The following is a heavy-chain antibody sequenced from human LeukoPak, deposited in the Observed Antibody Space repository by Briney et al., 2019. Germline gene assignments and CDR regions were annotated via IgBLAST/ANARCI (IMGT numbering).Heavy chain of an antibody. V-gene: IGHV3-30*18. CDR1: GFTFSSYG. Sequence: RGTLRLSCAASGFTFSSYGMSWVRQAPGKGLEWVAVISFDGSNKYYADSVKGRFTISRDNSKNTLYLQMNSLRADDTAVYYCAKEMAPEGYSYGYDYWGQGTLVTVSS. CDR3: AKEMAPEGYSYGYDY. CDR2: ISFDGSNK. J-gene: IGHJ4*02. D-gene: IGHD5-18*01.